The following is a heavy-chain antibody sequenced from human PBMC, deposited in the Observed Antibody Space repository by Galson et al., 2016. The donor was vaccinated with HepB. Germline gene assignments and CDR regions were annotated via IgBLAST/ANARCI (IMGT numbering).Heavy chain of an antibody. CDR3: ARLDSGITLDD. CDR1: GYPLSDLS. Sequence: SVKVSCKVSGYPLSDLSMHWVRQAPGGGLEWMGGLDPRNGMIIYSEKFQHRLFLTEDTSTNTAYMELRGLSSEDTAIYSCARLDSGITLDDWGQGTTVTVSS. D-gene: IGHD1-26*01. CDR2: LDPRNGMI. J-gene: IGHJ6*02. V-gene: IGHV1-24*01.